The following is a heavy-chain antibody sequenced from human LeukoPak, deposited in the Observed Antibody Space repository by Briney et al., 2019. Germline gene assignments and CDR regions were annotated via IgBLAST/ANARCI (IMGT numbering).Heavy chain of an antibody. Sequence: SVKVSCKASGFTFASSTMQWVRQARGQRLEWIGWIVVGSGNTNYAQKFQERVTITRDMSTSTAYMELSSLRSGDTAVYYCAADPDSSGWYGGGDYWGQGTLVTVSS. CDR2: IVVGSGNT. V-gene: IGHV1-58*02. J-gene: IGHJ4*02. CDR1: GFTFASST. D-gene: IGHD6-19*01. CDR3: AADPDSSGWYGGGDY.